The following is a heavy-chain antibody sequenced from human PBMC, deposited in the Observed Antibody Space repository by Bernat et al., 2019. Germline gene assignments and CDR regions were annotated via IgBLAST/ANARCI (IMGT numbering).Heavy chain of an antibody. CDR2: INGDGIST. D-gene: IGHD4-23*01. CDR1: GFTFSGYW. CDR3: AKGGISHLDF. V-gene: IGHV3-74*01. J-gene: IGHJ4*02. Sequence: EVQLAESGGDLVQSGGSLRLSCAASGFTFSGYWMHWVRQVPGKGLVWVSRINGDGISTTYADSVKGRFTISRDNAKNTLYLQMNSLRVDDTAVYYCAKGGISHLDFWGQGTLVPVSS.